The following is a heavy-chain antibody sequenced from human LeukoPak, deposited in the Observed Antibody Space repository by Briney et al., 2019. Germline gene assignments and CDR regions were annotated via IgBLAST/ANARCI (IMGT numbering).Heavy chain of an antibody. CDR3: ARDYGDYSVDWYFDL. CDR1: GYTFTSYY. V-gene: IGHV1-46*01. J-gene: IGHJ2*01. D-gene: IGHD4-17*01. CDR2: INPSGGST. Sequence: ASVKVSCKASGYTFTSYYMHWVRQAPGQGLEWMGIINPSGGSTSYAQKFQGRVTMTRDTSTSTVYMELSSLRSEDTAVYYCARDYGDYSVDWYFDLWGRGTLVTVSS.